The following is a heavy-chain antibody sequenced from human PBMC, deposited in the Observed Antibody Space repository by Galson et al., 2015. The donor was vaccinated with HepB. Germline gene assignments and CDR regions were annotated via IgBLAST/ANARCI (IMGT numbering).Heavy chain of an antibody. Sequence: SVKVSCKASGYTFTGYYMHWVRQAPGQGLEWMGWINPNSGGTKYSQEFQGRVTITRDTSASTAYMELSSLRSEDMAVYYCARATIWGHDAFDIWGQGTMVTVSS. CDR2: INPNSGGT. D-gene: IGHD3-16*01. CDR1: GYTFTGYY. CDR3: ARATIWGHDAFDI. J-gene: IGHJ3*02. V-gene: IGHV1-2*02.